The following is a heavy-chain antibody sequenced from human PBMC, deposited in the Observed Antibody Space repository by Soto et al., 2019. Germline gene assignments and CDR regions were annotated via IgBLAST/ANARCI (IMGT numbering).Heavy chain of an antibody. CDR3: ARGSGWHHDAFDI. V-gene: IGHV3-53*04. CDR1: GFTVSSNY. J-gene: IGHJ3*02. CDR2: IYSGGST. D-gene: IGHD6-19*01. Sequence: GGSLRLSCAASGFTVSSNYMSWVRQAPGKGLEWVSVIYSGGSTYYADSVKGRFTISRHNSKNTLYLQMNSLRVEDTAVYYCARGSGWHHDAFDIWGQGTMVTVSS.